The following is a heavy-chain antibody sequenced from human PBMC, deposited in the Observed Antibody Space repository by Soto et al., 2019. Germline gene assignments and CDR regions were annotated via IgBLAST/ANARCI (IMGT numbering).Heavy chain of an antibody. D-gene: IGHD6-19*01. CDR1: GGTFSSYA. J-gene: IGHJ3*02. CDR2: IIPIFGTA. CDR3: AGVRYSSGRTEAFDI. V-gene: IGHV1-69*01. Sequence: QVQLVQSGAEVKKPGSSVKVSCKASGGTFSSYAISWVRQAPGQGLEWMGGIIPIFGTANYAQKFQGRVRITADESTSTAYMGLSGLRSEDTAVYYCAGVRYSSGRTEAFDIWGEGTMVTVAS.